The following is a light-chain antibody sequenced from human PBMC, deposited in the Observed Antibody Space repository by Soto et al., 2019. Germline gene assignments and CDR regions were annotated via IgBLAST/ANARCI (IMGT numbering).Light chain of an antibody. V-gene: IGKV3-15*01. Sequence: EILMTQSPATLSVSPGERVTLSCRASQTISSNLAWYQQKPGQAPRLLIYGSSIRATGISARFSGSGSGTEFTLTISSLQSEDLAVYYGQQYNNWPRAFGQGTKVQIK. CDR1: QTISSN. CDR3: QQYNNWPRA. CDR2: GSS. J-gene: IGKJ1*01.